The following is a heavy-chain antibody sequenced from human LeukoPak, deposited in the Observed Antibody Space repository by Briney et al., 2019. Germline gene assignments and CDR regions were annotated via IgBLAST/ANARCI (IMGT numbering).Heavy chain of an antibody. CDR2: IYYSGST. Sequence: SETLSLTCTVSGGSISSYYWGWIRQPPGKGLEWIGSIYYSGSTNYNSSLKSRVSISVDTSKNQFSLKLSSVTAADTAVYYCARGIAARRYYYYYYMDVWGKGTTVTVSS. J-gene: IGHJ6*03. CDR3: ARGIAARRYYYYYYMDV. V-gene: IGHV4-39*07. D-gene: IGHD6-6*01. CDR1: GGSISSYY.